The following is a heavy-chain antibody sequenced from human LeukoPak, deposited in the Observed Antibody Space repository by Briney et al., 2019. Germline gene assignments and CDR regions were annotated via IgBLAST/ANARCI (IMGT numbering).Heavy chain of an antibody. J-gene: IGHJ2*01. Sequence: SETLSLTCTVSGGSISNYYWNWIRQPPGKGLEWVGYINYSGSTNYNPSLKSRVTISLDTSKNQFSLELSSVTAADTAVFYCARRANLNWYFDLWGRGTLVTVSS. CDR3: ARRANLNWYFDL. CDR1: GGSISNYY. V-gene: IGHV4-59*08. CDR2: INYSGST. D-gene: IGHD1-14*01.